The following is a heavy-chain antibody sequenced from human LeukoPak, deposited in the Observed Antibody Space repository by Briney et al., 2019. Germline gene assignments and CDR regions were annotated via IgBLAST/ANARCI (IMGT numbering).Heavy chain of an antibody. Sequence: PGGSLRLSCAASGFTVSSNYMSWVRQAPGKGLEWISVIYSGGSTYYADSVKGRFIVSRDKSKNTLYLQMNSLRADDTAVYYCARGSGWYDFHYWGQGTLVTVSS. CDR3: ARGSGWYDFHY. V-gene: IGHV3-53*01. CDR1: GFTVSSNY. CDR2: IYSGGST. D-gene: IGHD6-13*01. J-gene: IGHJ4*02.